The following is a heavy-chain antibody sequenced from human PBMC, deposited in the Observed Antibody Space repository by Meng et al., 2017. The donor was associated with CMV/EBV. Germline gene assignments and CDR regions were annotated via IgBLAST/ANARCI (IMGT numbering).Heavy chain of an antibody. J-gene: IGHJ4*02. Sequence: SETLSLTCTVSGGSISSSSYYWGWIRQPPGKGLEWIGSIYYSGSTYYNPSLKSRVTISVDTSKNQFSLKPSSVTAADTAVYYCARDLGHCSSTSCSDYWGQGTLVTVSS. D-gene: IGHD2-2*01. CDR2: IYYSGST. V-gene: IGHV4-39*07. CDR3: ARDLGHCSSTSCSDY. CDR1: GGSISSSSYY.